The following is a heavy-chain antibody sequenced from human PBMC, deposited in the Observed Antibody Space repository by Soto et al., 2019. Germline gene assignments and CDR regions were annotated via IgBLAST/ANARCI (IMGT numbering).Heavy chain of an antibody. CDR1: GFTFSSYS. CDR2: ISSGSSTK. D-gene: IGHD2-2*01. V-gene: IGHV3-48*01. J-gene: IGHJ3*02. Sequence: EVQLVESGGGLVQPGGSLRLSCAASGFTFSSYSMNWVRQAPGKGLEWVSYISSGSSTKYYADSVKGRFTISRDNAKDSLYLQMNSLRADDTAVYYCARESYCSSTSCHSDPFDIWGQGTMVTVSS. CDR3: ARESYCSSTSCHSDPFDI.